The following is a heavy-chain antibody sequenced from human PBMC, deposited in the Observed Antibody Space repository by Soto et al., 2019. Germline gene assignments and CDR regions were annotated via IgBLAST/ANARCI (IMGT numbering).Heavy chain of an antibody. J-gene: IGHJ3*02. Sequence: VASVKVSCKASGYTFTSYAMHWVRQAPGQRLEWMGWINAGNGNTKYSQKFQGRVTITRDTSASTAYMELSSLRSEDTAVYYCARVGYDFWSGHYGEGAFDIWGQGTMVTVSS. D-gene: IGHD3-3*01. CDR3: ARVGYDFWSGHYGEGAFDI. CDR2: INAGNGNT. CDR1: GYTFTSYA. V-gene: IGHV1-3*01.